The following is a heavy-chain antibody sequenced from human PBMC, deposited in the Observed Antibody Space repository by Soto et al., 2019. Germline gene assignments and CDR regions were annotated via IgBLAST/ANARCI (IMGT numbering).Heavy chain of an antibody. J-gene: IGHJ5*02. V-gene: IGHV1-69*01. D-gene: IGHD6-13*01. CDR2: IIPIFGTA. CDR1: GGTFSSYA. CDR3: ARDGGSSWIRWFDP. Sequence: QVQLVQSGAEVKKPGSSVKVSCKASGGTFSSYAISWVRQAPGQGLEWMGGIIPIFGTANYAQKFQGRVTITADESTSTAYMELSILRSEDTAVYYCARDGGSSWIRWFDPWGQGTLVTVSS.